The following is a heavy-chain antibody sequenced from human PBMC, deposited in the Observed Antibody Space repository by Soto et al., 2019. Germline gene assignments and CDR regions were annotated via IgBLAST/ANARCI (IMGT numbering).Heavy chain of an antibody. V-gene: IGHV1-69*01. D-gene: IGHD3-16*02. Sequence: QVQLVQSGAEVKKPGSSVKVSCKASGGTFSSYAISWVRQAPGQGLEWMGGIIPIFGTANYAQKFQGRVTITADESRSTAYMGLSSLRSEDTAVYYCASEPYDYVWGSYRHYYYGMDVWGQGTTVTVSS. J-gene: IGHJ6*02. CDR2: IIPIFGTA. CDR3: ASEPYDYVWGSYRHYYYGMDV. CDR1: GGTFSSYA.